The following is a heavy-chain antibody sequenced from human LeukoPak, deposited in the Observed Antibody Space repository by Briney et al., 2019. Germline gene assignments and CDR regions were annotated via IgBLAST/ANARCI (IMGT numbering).Heavy chain of an antibody. V-gene: IGHV4-34*01. CDR3: ARGSRDSGWDFDY. CDR2: INHSGST. Sequence: SETLSLTCAVYGGSFSGYYWSWIRQPPGKGLEWIGEINHSGSTNYNPSLKSRVTISVDTSKNQFSLRLSSVTAADTAVYYCARGSRDSGWDFDYWGQGTLVTVSS. D-gene: IGHD6-19*01. J-gene: IGHJ4*02. CDR1: GGSFSGYY.